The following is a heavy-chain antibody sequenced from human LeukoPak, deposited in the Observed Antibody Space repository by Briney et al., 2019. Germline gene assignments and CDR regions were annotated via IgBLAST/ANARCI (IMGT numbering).Heavy chain of an antibody. CDR3: ARWAAYYYDSSGYYPGGFDY. V-gene: IGHV4-30-4*01. CDR1: GGSISSGDYY. CDR2: IYYSGST. J-gene: IGHJ4*02. Sequence: SETLSLTCTVSGGSISSGDYYWSWIRQPPGKGLEWIGYIYYSGSTYYNPSLKIRVTISVDTSKNQFSLKLSSVTAADTAVYYCARWAAYYYDSSGYYPGGFDYWGQGTLVTVSS. D-gene: IGHD3-22*01.